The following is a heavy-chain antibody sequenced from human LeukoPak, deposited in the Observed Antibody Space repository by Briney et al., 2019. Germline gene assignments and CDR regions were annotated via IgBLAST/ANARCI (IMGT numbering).Heavy chain of an antibody. J-gene: IGHJ4*02. CDR2: TTTTSTSI. CDR1: LFLLSNYT. D-gene: IGHD2-15*01. V-gene: IGHV3-21*01. CDR3: ARRMDFCSGGRCDPYYFDF. Sequence: GGTLRLSCAASLFLLSNYTMGCVCQTPGEGLEWVSSTTTTSTSIYYAASARVRFTIPRDNPKNLMYLQMNGLGAEDTAVYYCARRMDFCSGGRCDPYYFDFWGQGTQVTVSS.